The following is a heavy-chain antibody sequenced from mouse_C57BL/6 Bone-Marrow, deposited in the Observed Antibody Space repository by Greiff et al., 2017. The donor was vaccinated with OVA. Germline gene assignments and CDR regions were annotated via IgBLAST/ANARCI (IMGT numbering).Heavy chain of an antibody. V-gene: IGHV1-62-2*01. CDR1: GYTFTEYT. Sequence: LVKPGASVKLSCQASGYTFTEYTIHWVKQRSGQGLEWIGWFYLGSGSIKYNEKFKDKATLTADKSSSTVYMELSRLTSEDSAVYFCARHGYYDYDFDYWGQGTTLTVSS. D-gene: IGHD2-4*01. J-gene: IGHJ2*01. CDR2: FYLGSGSI. CDR3: ARHGYYDYDFDY.